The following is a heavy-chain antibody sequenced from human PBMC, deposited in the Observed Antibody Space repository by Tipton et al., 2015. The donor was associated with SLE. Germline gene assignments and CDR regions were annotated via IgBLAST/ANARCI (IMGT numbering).Heavy chain of an antibody. D-gene: IGHD3-9*01. CDR3: ARVGRKVLRYFDWSIDY. V-gene: IGHV3-33*08. CDR2: IWYDGTNE. J-gene: IGHJ4*02. Sequence: SLRLSCAASGFTFSSYEMHWVRQAPGKGLEWMAAIWYDGTNEYYADSVKGRFTISRDNSKNTLYLQANGLRAEDTAMYYCARVGRKVLRYFDWSIDYWGQGTLVTVSS. CDR1: GFTFSSYE.